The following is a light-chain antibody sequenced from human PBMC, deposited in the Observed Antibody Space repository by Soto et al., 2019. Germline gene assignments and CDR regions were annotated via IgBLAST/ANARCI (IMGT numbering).Light chain of an antibody. V-gene: IGKV1-9*01. CDR2: AAS. Sequence: IQLTQSPSSLSASVGDRVTITCRASQGISSYLAWYQQKPGKAPKLLIYAASTLQSGVPSRFSGSGSGTVFTLTISSLQPEVFATYYCQQLKSYPAITFGQGTRLEIK. J-gene: IGKJ5*01. CDR1: QGISSY. CDR3: QQLKSYPAIT.